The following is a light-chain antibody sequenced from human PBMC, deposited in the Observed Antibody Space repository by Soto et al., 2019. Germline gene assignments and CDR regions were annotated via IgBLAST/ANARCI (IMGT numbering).Light chain of an antibody. CDR2: DVN. J-gene: IGLJ1*01. V-gene: IGLV2-11*01. CDR1: SSDIGGYNY. CDR3: CSYAGSYTYV. Sequence: QPVLTQPRSVSGSPGQSVTISCTGTSSDIGGYNYVSWYQQHPGKAPKLMIYDVNKRPSGVPDRFSGSKSGNTASLTLSGLQAEDEVDYYCCSYAGSYTYVFGTGTKVTVL.